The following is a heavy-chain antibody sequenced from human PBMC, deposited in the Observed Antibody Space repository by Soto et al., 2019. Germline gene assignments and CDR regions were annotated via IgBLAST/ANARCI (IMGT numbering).Heavy chain of an antibody. CDR3: ARDRCGGYCYSAHYNGMDV. D-gene: IGHD2-21*02. CDR1: GGTFSSYT. V-gene: IGHV1-69*08. CDR2: IIPILGTV. Sequence: ALVKVSCKASGGTFSSYTLSWVRQAPGQGLEWMGRIIPILGTVNYAQKFQGRVTITADKSTSTAYLELSSLRSEDTAVYYCARDRCGGYCYSAHYNGMDVWGQGNTVTVSS. J-gene: IGHJ6*02.